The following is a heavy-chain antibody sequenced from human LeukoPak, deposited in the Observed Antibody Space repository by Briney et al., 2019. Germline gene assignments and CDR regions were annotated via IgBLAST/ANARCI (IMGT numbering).Heavy chain of an antibody. CDR1: GFTFRTYW. V-gene: IGHV3-74*01. D-gene: IGHD1-26*01. CDR2: TNEDGSIT. Sequence: GGSLRLSCAVSGFTFRTYWMRWVRQVPGEGLVWVSRTNEDGSITNYADSVKGRFGISRDNAKNTLYLQMNSLRAEDTAVYYCGRDLGGRSGYWGQGTLVTVSS. J-gene: IGHJ4*02. CDR3: GRDLGGRSGY.